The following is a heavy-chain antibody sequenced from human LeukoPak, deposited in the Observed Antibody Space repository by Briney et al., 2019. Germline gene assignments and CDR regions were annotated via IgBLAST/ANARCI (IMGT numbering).Heavy chain of an antibody. V-gene: IGHV3-48*03. Sequence: GGSLRLSCVASGFTFSTYEVNWVRQAPGKGLEWVSYIGGSGGSIYYADSVKGRFTISRGNAKNSVYLQMNSLRAEDTAMYYCANGRGEGWGQGTLVTVSS. CDR1: GFTFSTYE. CDR3: ANGRGEG. D-gene: IGHD2-21*01. J-gene: IGHJ4*02. CDR2: IGGSGGSI.